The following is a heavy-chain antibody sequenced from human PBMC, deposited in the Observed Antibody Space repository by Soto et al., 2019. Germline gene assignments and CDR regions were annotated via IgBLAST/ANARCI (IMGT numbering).Heavy chain of an antibody. J-gene: IGHJ4*02. CDR1: GYTFTSYG. CDR3: SRDAAAGLNDY. CDR2: ISAYNGNT. D-gene: IGHD6-13*01. Sequence: QVQLVQSGAEVKKPGASVKVSCKASGYTFTSYGISWVRQAPGQGLEWMGWISAYNGNTKYVQKFQGRVTITPHPSTSTAYMELRSLRSDDTAVYYCSRDAAAGLNDYWAQATLVTVSS. V-gene: IGHV1-18*01.